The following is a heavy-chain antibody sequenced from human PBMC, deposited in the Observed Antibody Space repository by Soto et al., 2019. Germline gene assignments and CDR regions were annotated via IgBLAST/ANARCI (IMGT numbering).Heavy chain of an antibody. Sequence: QVQLQESGPGLVKPSQTLSLTCSVSGRSISSGGYYWNWIRQHPGQGLEWIGYIYYGGSTSYNPSLKSRGSMSIDASENQFSLMLTSVTAADTAVYYCARGAXYDPSGYNPRGDYY. CDR1: GRSISSGGYY. D-gene: IGHD5-12*01. V-gene: IGHV4-31*03. J-gene: IGHJ6*01. CDR2: IYYGGST. CDR3: ARGAXYDPSGYNPRGDYY.